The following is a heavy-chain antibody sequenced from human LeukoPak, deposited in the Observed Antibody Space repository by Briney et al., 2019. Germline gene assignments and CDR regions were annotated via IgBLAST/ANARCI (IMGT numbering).Heavy chain of an antibody. J-gene: IGHJ4*02. D-gene: IGHD3-3*01. CDR2: ISSSSSYI. Sequence: GGSLRLSCAASGIIFSSYSMNWVRQAPGKGPEWVSSISSSSSYIYYAGSVKGRFTISRDNAKNSLYLQMNSLRAEDTAVYYCAVTYYDFWSGYSHWGQGTLVTVSS. V-gene: IGHV3-21*01. CDR1: GIIFSSYS. CDR3: AVTYYDFWSGYSH.